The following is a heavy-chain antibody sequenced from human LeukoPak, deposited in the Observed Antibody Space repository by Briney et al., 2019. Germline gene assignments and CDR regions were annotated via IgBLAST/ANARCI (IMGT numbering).Heavy chain of an antibody. CDR3: AMATIEYYFDY. J-gene: IGHJ4*02. Sequence: GASVKVSCKASGGTLSSHAISWVRQAPGQGLEWMGGIIPIFGTANYAQKFQGRVTITADESTSTAYMELSSLRSEDTAVYYCAMATIEYYFDYWGQGTLVTVSS. V-gene: IGHV1-69*13. CDR2: IIPIFGTA. D-gene: IGHD5-12*01. CDR1: GGTLSSHA.